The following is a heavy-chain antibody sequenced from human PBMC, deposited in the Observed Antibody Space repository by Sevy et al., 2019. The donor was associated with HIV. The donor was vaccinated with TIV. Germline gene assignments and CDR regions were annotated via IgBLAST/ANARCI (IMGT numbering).Heavy chain of an antibody. CDR2: IYYSGST. CDR3: ARDIGFSGKYYGF. Sequence: SETLSLTCTVSGGSISSGYYYWSWIRQHPGKGLEWIGYIYYSGSTYYNPSLKSPVTISVDTSKNQFSLKLSSVTPADTAVDYCARDIGFSGKYYGFWGQGTLVTVSS. CDR1: GGSISSGYYY. V-gene: IGHV4-31*01. D-gene: IGHD1-26*01. J-gene: IGHJ4*02.